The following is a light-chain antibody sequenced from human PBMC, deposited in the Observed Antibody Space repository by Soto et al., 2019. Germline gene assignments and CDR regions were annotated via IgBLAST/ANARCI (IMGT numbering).Light chain of an antibody. J-gene: IGKJ2*01. CDR3: QQCNDWPHT. Sequence: EIVMTQSPATLSVSPGESATLSCRASQSVSSNLAWYQQKPGQAPRLLIYSASNRAPGIPARFSGRGSATDFTLTISSLQSEDCAVYYCQQCNDWPHTFGQGTKLEIK. CDR1: QSVSSN. CDR2: SAS. V-gene: IGKV3-15*01.